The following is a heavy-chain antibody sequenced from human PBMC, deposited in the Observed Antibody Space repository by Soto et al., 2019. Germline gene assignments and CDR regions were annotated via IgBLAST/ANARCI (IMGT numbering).Heavy chain of an antibody. CDR1: GGSFSGYY. CDR2: IYHSGST. Sequence: PSETLSLTCAVYGGSFSGYYWSWIRQPPEKGREWIGEIYHSGSTNYNPSLKSRVTISVDKSKNQFSLKLSSVTAADTAVYYCARKGWDGLDDAFDIWGQGTMVTVSS. D-gene: IGHD1-26*01. J-gene: IGHJ3*02. V-gene: IGHV4-34*01. CDR3: ARKGWDGLDDAFDI.